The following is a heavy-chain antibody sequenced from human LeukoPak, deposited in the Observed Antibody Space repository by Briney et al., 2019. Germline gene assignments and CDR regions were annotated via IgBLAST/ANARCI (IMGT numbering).Heavy chain of an antibody. J-gene: IGHJ4*02. D-gene: IGHD6-19*01. CDR3: ARVQRGIAVALDY. CDR2: IYSGGST. V-gene: IGHV3-53*03. Sequence: GGSLRLSCAASGFTVSSNYMSWVRQAPGKGLEWVSIIYSGGSTFYADSVKGRFTISRDNSKNTLYLQMNSLRAEDTAVYYCARVQRGIAVALDYWGQGTLATVSS. CDR1: GFTVSSNY.